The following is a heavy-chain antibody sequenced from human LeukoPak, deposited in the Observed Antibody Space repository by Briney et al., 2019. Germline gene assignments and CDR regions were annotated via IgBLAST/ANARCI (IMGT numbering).Heavy chain of an antibody. J-gene: IGHJ5*02. D-gene: IGHD5-18*01. CDR1: GGSISSYY. CDR3: ARARGYSDSRWFDP. V-gene: IGHV4-59*01. CDR2: IYYSGGT. Sequence: KTSETLSLTCTVSGGSISSYYWSWIRQPPGKGLEWIGYIYYSGGTNYNPSLKSRVTISVDTSKNQFSLKLSSVTAADTAVYYCARARGYSDSRWFDPWGQGTLVTVSS.